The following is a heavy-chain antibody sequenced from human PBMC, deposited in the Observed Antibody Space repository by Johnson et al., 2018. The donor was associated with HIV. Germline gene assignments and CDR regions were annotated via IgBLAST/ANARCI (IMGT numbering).Heavy chain of an antibody. CDR3: SRAVCRGGRCYSHDAFDI. D-gene: IGHD2-15*01. CDR2: TTPIGGGT. CDR1: GFTFSSYG. Sequence: VQLVESGGGLVQPGGSLRLSCAASGFTFSSYGMHWVRQAPGKGLEWVSATTPIGGGTYYTDSVKGRFTISRDNSKNTLFLQMNSLRAGDTALYYCSRAVCRGGRCYSHDAFDIWGQGTMVTVSS. J-gene: IGHJ3*02. V-gene: IGHV3-23*04.